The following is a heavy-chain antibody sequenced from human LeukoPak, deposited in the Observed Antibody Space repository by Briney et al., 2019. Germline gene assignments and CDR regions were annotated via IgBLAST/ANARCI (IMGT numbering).Heavy chain of an antibody. CDR3: ARGVDGGWYVPFDP. Sequence: GASVKVSCKASGGTFISYAISWVRQAPGQGLEWMGGIIPIFGTANYAQKFQGRVTITADESTSTAYMELSSLRSEDTAVYYCARGVDGGWYVPFDPWGQGTLVTVSS. CDR2: IIPIFGTA. CDR1: GGTFISYA. J-gene: IGHJ5*02. V-gene: IGHV1-69*13. D-gene: IGHD6-19*01.